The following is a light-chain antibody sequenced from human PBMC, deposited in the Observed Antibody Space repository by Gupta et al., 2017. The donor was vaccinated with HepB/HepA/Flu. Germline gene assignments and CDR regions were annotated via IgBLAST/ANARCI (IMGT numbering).Light chain of an antibody. CDR2: DVS. J-gene: IGLJ2*01. V-gene: IGLV2-14*03. CDR1: SSGVGCYNY. CDR3: SSYTSSSVV. Sequence: QSALPQPAPVSGSPGPSITISSTGTSSGVGCYNYVSWYQQQPGKATKLMIYDVSNRPSGVSNRSSGNTSGNTASLTISVLQTEDEADYYCSSYTSSSVVFGGGTKLTVL.